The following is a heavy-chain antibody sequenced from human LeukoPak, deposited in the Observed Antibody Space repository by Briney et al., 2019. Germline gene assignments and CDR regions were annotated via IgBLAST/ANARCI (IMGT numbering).Heavy chain of an antibody. CDR3: ARVGGWYEVDY. CDR1: GFTFSDYY. V-gene: IGHV3-11*04. CDR2: ISSSAYTI. D-gene: IGHD6-19*01. J-gene: IGHJ4*02. Sequence: QTGGSLRLSCAASGFTFSDYYMTWIRQAPGKGLEWVSFISSSAYTISYADSMKGRFTISRDNAKNSLYLQMNSLRVEDTAVYYCARVGGWYEVDYWGQGTLVTVSS.